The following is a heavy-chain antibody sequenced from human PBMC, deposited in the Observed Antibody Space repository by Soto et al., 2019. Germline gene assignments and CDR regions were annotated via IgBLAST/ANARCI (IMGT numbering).Heavy chain of an antibody. D-gene: IGHD2-21*02. Sequence: GGSLRLSCAASGFTVSSNYMSWVRQAPGKGLEWVSVIYSGGSTYYADSVKGRFTISRDNSKNTLYLQMNSLRAEDTAVYYCATTEGAYCGGDCQNDAFDIWGQGTMVTVSS. CDR3: ATTEGAYCGGDCQNDAFDI. CDR1: GFTVSSNY. V-gene: IGHV3-53*01. J-gene: IGHJ3*02. CDR2: IYSGGST.